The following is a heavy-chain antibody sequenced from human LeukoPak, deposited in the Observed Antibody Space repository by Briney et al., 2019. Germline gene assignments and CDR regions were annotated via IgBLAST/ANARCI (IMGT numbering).Heavy chain of an antibody. Sequence: GGSLGLSCAASGFTFRNFGMSWIRQAPGKGLEWVAHISDVVSHTFYADSAKGRFIISRDNSNNRVFLQMNSLRPEDTALYYCAKDNYGGVYASWGQGTLVTVSS. CDR1: GFTFRNFG. J-gene: IGHJ5*02. CDR2: ISDVVSHT. V-gene: IGHV3-23*01. CDR3: AKDNYGGVYAS. D-gene: IGHD3-16*01.